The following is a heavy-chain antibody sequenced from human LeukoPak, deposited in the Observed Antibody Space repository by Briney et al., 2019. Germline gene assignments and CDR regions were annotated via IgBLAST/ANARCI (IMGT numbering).Heavy chain of an antibody. CDR1: AFTFSNYA. J-gene: IGHJ4*02. V-gene: IGHV3-30*04. CDR2: ISYDGSNK. Sequence: GGSLRPSCAASAFTFSNYAMHWVRQAPGKGLEWVAVISYDGSNKYYADSVKGRFTISRDNSKNTLYLQMNSLRAEDTAVYYCATLPARSGYDYFDYWGQGTLVTVSS. D-gene: IGHD5-12*01. CDR3: ATLPARSGYDYFDY.